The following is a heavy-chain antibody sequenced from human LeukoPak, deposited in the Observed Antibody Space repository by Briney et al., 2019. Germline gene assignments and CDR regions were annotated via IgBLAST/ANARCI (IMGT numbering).Heavy chain of an antibody. CDR1: GGSIGSYY. CDR2: INHSGST. J-gene: IGHJ4*02. CDR3: ARPQLTYGYGLFDY. D-gene: IGHD5-18*01. V-gene: IGHV4-34*01. Sequence: SETLSLTCTVSGGSIGSYYWSWIRQPPGKGLEWIGEINHSGSTNYNPSLKSRVTISVDTSKNQFSLKLSSVTAADTAVYYCARPQLTYGYGLFDYWGQGTLVTVSS.